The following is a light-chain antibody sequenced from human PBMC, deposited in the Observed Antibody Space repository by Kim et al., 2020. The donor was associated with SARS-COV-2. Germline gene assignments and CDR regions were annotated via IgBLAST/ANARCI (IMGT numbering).Light chain of an antibody. J-gene: IGKJ5*01. Sequence: PSVGDTVPIPCRASQGISQYLAWFRQKPGKAPESLIYAPSSLESGVPSKFSGHGSGTDFTLTITGLQPEDSATYFCQQYYSYPFTFGQGTRLEIK. CDR1: QGISQY. CDR3: QQYYSYPFT. CDR2: APS. V-gene: IGKV1-16*02.